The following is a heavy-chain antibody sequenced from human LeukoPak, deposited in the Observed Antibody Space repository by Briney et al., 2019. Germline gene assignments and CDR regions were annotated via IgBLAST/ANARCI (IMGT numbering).Heavy chain of an antibody. Sequence: GGSLRLSCAASGFTVSSNYMSWVRQAPGKGLEWVSVIYSGGSTYYADSVKGRFTISRDNSKNTLYLQMNSLRAEDTAVYYCARDPVRYCSSTSCHNTFDYWGQGTLVTVSS. V-gene: IGHV3-53*01. CDR1: GFTVSSNY. J-gene: IGHJ4*02. D-gene: IGHD2-2*02. CDR3: ARDPVRYCSSTSCHNTFDY. CDR2: IYSGGST.